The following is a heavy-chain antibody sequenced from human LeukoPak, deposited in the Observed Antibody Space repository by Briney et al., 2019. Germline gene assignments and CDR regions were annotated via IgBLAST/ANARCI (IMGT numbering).Heavy chain of an antibody. V-gene: IGHV3-23*01. CDR2: ITRSGEST. D-gene: IGHD3-22*01. J-gene: IGHJ4*02. CDR3: AKDRPNYYGSNGHYYRRDGDY. CDR1: GFTFSTYA. Sequence: PGGSLRLSCAASGFTFSTYAMSWVRQAPGKGLEWVSSITRSGESTYYAGSVKGQFTISRDNSKNTVYLQMNSLRAEDTAVYYCAKDRPNYYGSNGHYYRRDGDYWGQGTLVTVSS.